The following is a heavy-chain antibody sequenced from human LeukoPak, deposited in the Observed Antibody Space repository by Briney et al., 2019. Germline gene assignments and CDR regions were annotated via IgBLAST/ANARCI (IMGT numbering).Heavy chain of an antibody. D-gene: IGHD2-2*01. CDR3: ARAPLIVVVPAPGGNWFDP. V-gene: IGHV4-30-4*08. CDR2: IYYSGST. J-gene: IGHJ5*02. Sequence: PSETLSLTCTVSGGSISSGDYYWSWIRQPPGKGLEWIGYIYYSGSTYYNPSLKSRVTISVDTSKNQFSLKLSSVTAADTAVYYRARAPLIVVVPAPGGNWFDPWGQGTLVTVSS. CDR1: GGSISSGDYY.